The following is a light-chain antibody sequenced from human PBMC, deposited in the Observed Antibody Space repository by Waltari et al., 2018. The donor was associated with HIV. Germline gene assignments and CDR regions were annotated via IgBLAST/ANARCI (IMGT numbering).Light chain of an antibody. CDR2: DVN. J-gene: IGLJ2*01. Sequence: QSARTQPPSASGPPGQSVTVSCPGTRCAIGYFNYFSWYQQHPGKAPKLLISDVNKRPSGVPDRFSASKSGATASLTVSGLLAEDEADYYCAAYAGNNIVIFGGGTKVTV. V-gene: IGLV2-8*01. CDR3: AAYAGNNIVI. CDR1: RCAIGYFNY.